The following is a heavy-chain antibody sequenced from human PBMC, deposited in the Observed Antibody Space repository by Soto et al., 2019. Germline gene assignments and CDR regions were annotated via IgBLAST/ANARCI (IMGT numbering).Heavy chain of an antibody. CDR2: IYYSGST. CDR3: ARDLGSSSWYQYYFDY. Sequence: QVQLQESGPGLVKPSETLSLTCTVSGGSISSYYWSWIRQPPGKGLEWIGYIYYSGSTNYNPSLKSRVTISVDTSKNQFSLKLSSVTAADTAVYYCARDLGSSSWYQYYFDYWGQGTLVTVSS. CDR1: GGSISSYY. J-gene: IGHJ4*02. V-gene: IGHV4-59*01. D-gene: IGHD6-13*01.